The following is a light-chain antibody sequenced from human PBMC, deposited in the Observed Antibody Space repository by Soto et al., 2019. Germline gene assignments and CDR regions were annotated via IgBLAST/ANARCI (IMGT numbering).Light chain of an antibody. J-gene: IGKJ1*01. V-gene: IGKV3-20*01. CDR1: QSITNNY. Sequence: EIVLTQSPGTLSLSPGERATLSCRASQSITNNYLAWYQQKPGRAHRLLIYGASSRATGIPVRFSGSGSETDFTLTITRLEPEDFAVYYCQQYSSSRTFGQGTKVDTK. CDR3: QQYSSSRT. CDR2: GAS.